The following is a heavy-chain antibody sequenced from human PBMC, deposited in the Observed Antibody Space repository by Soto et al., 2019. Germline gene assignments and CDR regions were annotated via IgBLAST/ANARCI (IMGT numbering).Heavy chain of an antibody. Sequence: ASVKVSCKASGGTFSSYAISCVRQAPGQGLEWMGRIIPIFGTVDYAQRFQGRVTITADESTGTAYMELSSLRSEDTALYYCVRVGEYCGGACPQYFQHWGQGTLVTVSS. CDR3: VRVGEYCGGACPQYFQH. V-gene: IGHV1-69*13. CDR1: GGTFSSYA. J-gene: IGHJ1*01. CDR2: IIPIFGTV. D-gene: IGHD2-21*02.